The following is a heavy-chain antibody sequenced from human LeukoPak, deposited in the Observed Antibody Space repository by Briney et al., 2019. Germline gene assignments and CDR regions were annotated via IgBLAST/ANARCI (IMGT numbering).Heavy chain of an antibody. CDR1: GFTFSSYG. CDR2: IWYDGSSK. J-gene: IGHJ4*02. Sequence: PGGSLRLSCAASGFTFSSYGMHWVRQAPGKGLEWVAVIWYDGSSKYYADSVKGRFTISRDNSKNTLYLQMTSLRAEDTAVYYCARDGEMPTIYFDYWGQGTLVTVSS. CDR3: ARDGEMPTIYFDY. D-gene: IGHD5-24*01. V-gene: IGHV3-33*01.